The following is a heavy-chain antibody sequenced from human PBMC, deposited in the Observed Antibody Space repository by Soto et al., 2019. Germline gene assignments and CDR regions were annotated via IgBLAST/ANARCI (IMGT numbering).Heavy chain of an antibody. D-gene: IGHD2-15*01. Sequence: GGSLRLSCAASGFTFDDYAMHWVRQAPGKGLEWVSLISGDGGSTYYADSVKGRFTISRDNSKNSLYLQMNSLRTEDTALYYCAKFFCSGGSCYYFDYWGQGTLVTVSS. V-gene: IGHV3-43*02. J-gene: IGHJ4*02. CDR1: GFTFDDYA. CDR2: ISGDGGST. CDR3: AKFFCSGGSCYYFDY.